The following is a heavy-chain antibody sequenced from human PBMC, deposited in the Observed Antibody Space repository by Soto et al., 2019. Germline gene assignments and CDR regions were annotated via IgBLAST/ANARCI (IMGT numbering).Heavy chain of an antibody. Sequence: ASVKVSCKASGYTFSGYYMHWVRQAPGQRLEWMGWINAGNGNTKYSQKFQGRVTITRDTSAITAYMELSSLRSEDTAVYYCAISSAGVLLRSGGLFSAWFAPWGQGPLVPVS. V-gene: IGHV1-3*01. CDR2: INAGNGNT. J-gene: IGHJ5*02. D-gene: IGHD3-10*01. CDR1: GYTFSGYY. CDR3: AISSAGVLLRSGGLFSAWFAP.